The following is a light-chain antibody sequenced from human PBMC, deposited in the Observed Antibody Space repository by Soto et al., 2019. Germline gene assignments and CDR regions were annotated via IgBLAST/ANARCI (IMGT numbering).Light chain of an antibody. Sequence: QSVLTQPASLSGSPGQSITISCTGTSSNVGNYNYVSWYQQYPGKAPELMIYEVTNRPSGVSNRFSGSKSGNTASLTISGLQAEDEADYYCSSYTTSRTVVFGSGTKVTVL. CDR2: EVT. V-gene: IGLV2-14*01. CDR1: SSNVGNYNY. CDR3: SSYTTSRTVV. J-gene: IGLJ1*01.